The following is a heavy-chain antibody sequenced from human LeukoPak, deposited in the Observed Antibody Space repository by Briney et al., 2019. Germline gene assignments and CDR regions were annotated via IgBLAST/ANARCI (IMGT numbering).Heavy chain of an antibody. CDR1: GFTFSTYG. D-gene: IGHD3-16*01. V-gene: IGHV3-23*01. Sequence: GGSLRLSCAASGFTFSTYGMTWVRQAPGKGLEWVSTISGRGGSSYYRDSVKGRFTISRDNAKNTMYLQMSRLRVEDPAIYYCAKDPNDDYVDAFDFWGQGTMVTVSS. CDR2: ISGRGGSS. CDR3: AKDPNDDYVDAFDF. J-gene: IGHJ3*01.